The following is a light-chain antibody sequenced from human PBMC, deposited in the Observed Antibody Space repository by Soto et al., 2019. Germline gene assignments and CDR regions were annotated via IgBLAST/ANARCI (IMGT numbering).Light chain of an antibody. CDR3: QQYGSSTWT. CDR1: QSVISTY. Sequence: ENVLTQSPGTLSLSPGERATLSCRASQSVISTYLAWYHQNPGQAPRLLIYGPSTRATGIPGRFSGSGSGRDFTLTISRLEPEDFAVYYCQQYGSSTWTFGQGTKVDIK. V-gene: IGKV3-20*01. J-gene: IGKJ1*01. CDR2: GPS.